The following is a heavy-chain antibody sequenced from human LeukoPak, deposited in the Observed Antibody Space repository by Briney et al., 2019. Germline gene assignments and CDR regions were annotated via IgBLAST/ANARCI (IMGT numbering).Heavy chain of an antibody. V-gene: IGHV3-7*01. D-gene: IGHD6-13*01. CDR3: ASWEGSSWFDY. CDR1: GFTFSRYW. Sequence: GGSLRLSCAGSGFTFSRYWMSWVRQAPGKGLEWVANIKQDGSEKSYVDSVKSRFTISRDNAKNSLYLQMDSLRAEDTAVYYCASWEGSSWFDYWGQGTLVTPSS. J-gene: IGHJ4*02. CDR2: IKQDGSEK.